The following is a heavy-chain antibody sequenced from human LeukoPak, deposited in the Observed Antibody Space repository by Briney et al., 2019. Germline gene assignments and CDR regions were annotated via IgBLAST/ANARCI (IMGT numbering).Heavy chain of an antibody. V-gene: IGHV1-2*02. J-gene: IGHJ4*02. D-gene: IGHD4-17*01. Sequence: ASVKVSCKASGYTFTGYYMHWVRQAPGQGLEWMGWINPNSGGTNYAQKFQGRVTMTRETSISTAYMELSRLRSDDTAVYYCARDGPSTVIFDYWGQGTLVTVSS. CDR1: GYTFTGYY. CDR2: INPNSGGT. CDR3: ARDGPSTVIFDY.